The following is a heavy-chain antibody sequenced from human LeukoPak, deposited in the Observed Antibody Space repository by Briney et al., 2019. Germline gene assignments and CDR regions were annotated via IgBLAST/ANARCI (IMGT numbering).Heavy chain of an antibody. CDR3: ASAGYSYGPDY. CDR2: IYYSGST. V-gene: IGHV4-31*03. Sequence: SETLSLTCTVSGGSISSGAYSWSWIRQHPGKGLEWIGYIYYSGSTYYNPSLESRLTISVDMSKNQFSLKLSSVTAADTAVYYCASAGYSYGPDYWGQGTLVTVSS. CDR1: GGSISSGAYS. J-gene: IGHJ4*02. D-gene: IGHD5-18*01.